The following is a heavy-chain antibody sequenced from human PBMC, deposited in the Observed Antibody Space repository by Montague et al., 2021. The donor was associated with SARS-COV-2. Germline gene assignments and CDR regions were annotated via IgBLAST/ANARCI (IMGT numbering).Heavy chain of an antibody. D-gene: IGHD3-10*01. V-gene: IGHV4-38-2*02. CDR2: VYHSEGT. J-gene: IGHJ4*02. CDR3: ARVDVITMVRGIIRGGCYFDY. CDR1: GYSISSGYY. Sequence: SETLSLTCSVTGYSISSGYYWGWIRQSPGRGLEWIGTVYHSEGTYYNPALQSRGTISVDPSKNQFSLKLISVTSADTAVYYCARVDVITMVRGIIRGGCYFDYWGQGTLVTVSS.